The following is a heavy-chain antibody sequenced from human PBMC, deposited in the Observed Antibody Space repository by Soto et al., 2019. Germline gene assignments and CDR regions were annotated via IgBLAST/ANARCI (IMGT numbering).Heavy chain of an antibody. J-gene: IGHJ6*02. Sequence: PGGSLRLSCAASGFTVSSNYMSWVRQAPGKGLEWVSVIYSGGSTYYADSVKGRFTISRDNSKNTLYLQMNSLRAEDTAVYYCARDKRRIGEGGMDVWGQGTTVTVSS. V-gene: IGHV3-53*01. D-gene: IGHD3-10*01. CDR1: GFTVSSNY. CDR2: IYSGGST. CDR3: ARDKRRIGEGGMDV.